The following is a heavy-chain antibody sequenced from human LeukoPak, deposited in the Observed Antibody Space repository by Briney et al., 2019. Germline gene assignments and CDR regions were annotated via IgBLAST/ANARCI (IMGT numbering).Heavy chain of an antibody. CDR3: ARGVEPLAANTLAY. Sequence: GGSLRLSCAASGFTLITNDMTWVRQAPGKGLEWVSVLYSDGSTKYSESVQGRFTISRDNSKNTLYLEMNSLSPDDTAVYYCARGVEPLAANTLAYWGQGTLVTVSS. D-gene: IGHD1-14*01. J-gene: IGHJ4*02. CDR2: LYSDGST. V-gene: IGHV3-53*01. CDR1: GFTLITND.